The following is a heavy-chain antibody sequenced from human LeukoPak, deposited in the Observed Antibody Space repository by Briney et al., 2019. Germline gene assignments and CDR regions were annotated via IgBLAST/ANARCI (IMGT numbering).Heavy chain of an antibody. D-gene: IGHD5-12*01. CDR2: ISSTAFST. Sequence: GGSLRLSCAASGFTFSSYGMSWVRQAPGKGLEWVSIISSTAFSTYYADSVRGRFTISRDNSKNTLYLQMNSLRAEDTAVYYCAKDTGSGYDYFSYYFDYWGQGTLVTVSS. CDR3: AKDTGSGYDYFSYYFDY. CDR1: GFTFSSYG. V-gene: IGHV3-23*01. J-gene: IGHJ4*02.